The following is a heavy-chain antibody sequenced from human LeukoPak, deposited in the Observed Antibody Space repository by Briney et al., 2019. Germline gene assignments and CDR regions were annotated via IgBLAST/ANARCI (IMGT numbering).Heavy chain of an antibody. D-gene: IGHD1-14*01. Sequence: ASVKVSCKASGYTFTGYYMHWVRQAPGQGLEWMGIINPSGGSTSYAQKFQGRVTMTRDMSTSTVYMELSSLRSEDTAVYYCARALVPVSAFDIWGQGTMVTVSS. J-gene: IGHJ3*02. CDR3: ARALVPVSAFDI. CDR1: GYTFTGYY. CDR2: INPSGGST. V-gene: IGHV1-46*01.